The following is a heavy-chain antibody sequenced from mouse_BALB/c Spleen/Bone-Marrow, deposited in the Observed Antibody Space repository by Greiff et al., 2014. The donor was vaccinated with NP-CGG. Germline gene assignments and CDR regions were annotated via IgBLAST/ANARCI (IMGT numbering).Heavy chain of an antibody. CDR2: INPYNGAT. CDR1: GYSFTGYY. D-gene: IGHD3-1*01. J-gene: IGHJ4*01. V-gene: IGHV1-31*01. Sequence: VQLQQPGPELVKPGASVKISCKASGYSFTGYYMHWVKQSHVKSLEWIGRINPYNGATSYNQNFKDKASLTVDKSSGTAYMELHSLTSEDSAVYYCARERTARATYAMDYRGQGTSVTVSS. CDR3: ARERTARATYAMDY.